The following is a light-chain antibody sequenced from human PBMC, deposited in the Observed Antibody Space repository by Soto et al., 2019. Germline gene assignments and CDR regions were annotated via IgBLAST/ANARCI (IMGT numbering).Light chain of an antibody. CDR3: QKSYNSPYT. V-gene: IGKV1-39*01. Sequence: DIQMTQSRSSLSASLGDRVTITCRASQSINNYLNWYQQEEGKAPKLLIYAATSLQSGVPSRFSGSGSGTEFTLTISSLQPGDFATYYCQKSYNSPYTFGLGTKLEIK. J-gene: IGKJ2*01. CDR2: AAT. CDR1: QSINNY.